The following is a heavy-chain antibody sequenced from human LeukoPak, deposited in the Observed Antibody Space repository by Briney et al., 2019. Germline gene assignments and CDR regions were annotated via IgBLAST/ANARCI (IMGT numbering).Heavy chain of an antibody. J-gene: IGHJ4*02. V-gene: IGHV3-23*01. CDR1: GFAFTNFA. CDR3: ASQMAATSH. CDR2: LSGSGNAT. Sequence: GGSLRLSCAASGFAFTNFAMSWVRQAPGKGLEWVSALSGSGNATYYADFVRGRFTISRDNSKDILYLQMNSLLAEDTAVYFCASQMAATSHWGQGILVTVSS. D-gene: IGHD5-24*01.